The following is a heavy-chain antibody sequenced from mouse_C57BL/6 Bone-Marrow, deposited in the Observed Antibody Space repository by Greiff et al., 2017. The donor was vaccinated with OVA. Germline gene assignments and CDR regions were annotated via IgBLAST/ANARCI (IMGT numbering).Heavy chain of an antibody. V-gene: IGHV3-5*01. D-gene: IGHD3-2*02. CDR2: IYYSGTI. CDR3: ARGGDSSGYRD. Sequence: DVKLQESGPGLVKPSQTVFLTCTVTGISITTGNYRWSWIRQFPGNKLEWIGYIYYSGTITYNPSLTSRTTITRDTPKNQFFLEMNSLTAEDTATYYCARGGDSSGYRDWGQGTTLTVSS. CDR1: GISITTGNYR. J-gene: IGHJ2*01.